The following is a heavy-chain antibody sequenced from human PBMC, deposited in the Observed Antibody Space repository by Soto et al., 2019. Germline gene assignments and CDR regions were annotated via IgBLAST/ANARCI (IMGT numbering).Heavy chain of an antibody. CDR3: AREPYDTSGNRIDP. J-gene: IGHJ5*02. D-gene: IGHD3-22*01. V-gene: IGHV4-30-4*01. Sequence: PSETLSLTCTVSGGSISGDYYWNWIRQAPGKGLEWIGYVYHTGSTYHNPSLKSRGSISVDTSKNQFSLKLTSVTAADTAVYFCAREPYDTSGNRIDPWGQGIPVTVSS. CDR1: GGSISGDYY. CDR2: VYHTGST.